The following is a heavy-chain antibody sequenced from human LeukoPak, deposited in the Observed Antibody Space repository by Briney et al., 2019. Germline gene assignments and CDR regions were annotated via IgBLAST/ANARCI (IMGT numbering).Heavy chain of an antibody. CDR2: IWEDGTNI. D-gene: IGHD6-19*01. Sequence: PGGSLRLSCAASGFTFSSYGMHWVRQAPGKGLEWVAAIWEDGTNINYGDSVKSRFTISRDNSKNMLYLQMNSLRVEDTAVYYCARVGYNSGWYEYWGQGTLVTVSS. J-gene: IGHJ4*02. CDR1: GFTFSSYG. CDR3: ARVGYNSGWYEY. V-gene: IGHV3-33*01.